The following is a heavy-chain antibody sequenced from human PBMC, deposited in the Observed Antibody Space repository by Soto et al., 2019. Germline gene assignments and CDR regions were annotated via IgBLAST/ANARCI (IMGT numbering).Heavy chain of an antibody. CDR1: GFTFSSYA. CDR2: ISGSGGST. J-gene: IGHJ6*03. Sequence: GGSLRLSCAASGFTFSSYAMSWVRQAPGKGLEWVSAISGSGGSTYYADSVKGRFTISRDNSKNTLYLQMNSLRAEDTAVYYCAKHPSQISYGDPRTRYYYYMDVWGKGTTVTVSS. D-gene: IGHD4-17*01. CDR3: AKHPSQISYGDPRTRYYYYMDV. V-gene: IGHV3-23*01.